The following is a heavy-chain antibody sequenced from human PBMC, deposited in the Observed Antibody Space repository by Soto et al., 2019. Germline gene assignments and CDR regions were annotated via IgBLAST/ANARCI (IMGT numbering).Heavy chain of an antibody. V-gene: IGHV3-30-3*01. CDR2: ISYDGSNK. CDR3: ARDKGGSYLFYSFDY. D-gene: IGHD1-26*01. Sequence: QVQLVESGGGVVQPGRSLRLSCAASGFTFSSYAMHWVRQAPGKGLEWVAVISYDGSNKYYADSVKGRFTISRDNSKNTLYLQMNSLRAEDTAVYYCARDKGGSYLFYSFDYWGQGTLVTVSS. CDR1: GFTFSSYA. J-gene: IGHJ4*02.